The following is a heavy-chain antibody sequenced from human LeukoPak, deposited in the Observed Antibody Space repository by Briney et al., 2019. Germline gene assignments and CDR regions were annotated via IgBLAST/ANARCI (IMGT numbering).Heavy chain of an antibody. CDR3: AASGTVTYYYYYGMDV. J-gene: IGHJ6*02. V-gene: IGHV1-58*02. Sequence: ASVKVSCKASGFTFTSSAMQWVRQARGQRLEWIGWIVVGSGNTNYAQKFQERVTITRDMSTSTAYMELSSLRSEDTAVYYCAASGTVTYYYYYGMDVWGQGTTVTVSS. CDR1: GFTFTSSA. D-gene: IGHD4-17*01. CDR2: IVVGSGNT.